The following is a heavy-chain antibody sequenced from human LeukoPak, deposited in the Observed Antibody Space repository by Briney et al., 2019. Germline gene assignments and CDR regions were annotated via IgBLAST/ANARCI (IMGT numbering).Heavy chain of an antibody. J-gene: IGHJ4*02. CDR3: AKSRDCSGGSCYHPDY. V-gene: IGHV3-74*01. CDR1: GFTFSSYW. D-gene: IGHD2-15*01. CDR2: ISTDGSST. Sequence: GGSLRLSCAASGFTFSSYWMHWVRQAPGKGLVWVSRISTDGSSTTYADSVKGRFTISRDNSENTLYLQMNSLRAEDTAVYYCAKSRDCSGGSCYHPDYWGQGTLVTVSS.